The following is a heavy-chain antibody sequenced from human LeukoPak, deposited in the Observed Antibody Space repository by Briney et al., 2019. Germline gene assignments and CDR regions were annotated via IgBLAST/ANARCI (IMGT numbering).Heavy chain of an antibody. Sequence: SETLSLTCTVSGGSISSYYWSWIRQPPGKGLEWIGNIYYSGSTYYNPSLKSRVTISVDTSKNQFSLNLSSVTAADTAVYYCARDDIAAPGWFDPWGQGTLVTVSS. CDR3: ARDDIAAPGWFDP. J-gene: IGHJ5*02. V-gene: IGHV4-59*12. CDR2: IYYSGST. D-gene: IGHD6-6*01. CDR1: GGSISSYY.